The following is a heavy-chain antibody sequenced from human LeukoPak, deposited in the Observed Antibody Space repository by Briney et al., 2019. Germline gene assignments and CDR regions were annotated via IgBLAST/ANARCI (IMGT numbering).Heavy chain of an antibody. Sequence: PSETLSLTCTVSGGSVSSGSYYWSWIRQPPGKGLEWIGYIYYSGSTNYNPSLKSRVTISVDTSKNQFSLKLSSVTAADTAVYYCARVKVRGVYSNWFDPWGQGTLVTVSS. D-gene: IGHD3-10*01. CDR2: IYYSGST. CDR3: ARVKVRGVYSNWFDP. J-gene: IGHJ5*02. CDR1: GGSVSSGSYY. V-gene: IGHV4-61*01.